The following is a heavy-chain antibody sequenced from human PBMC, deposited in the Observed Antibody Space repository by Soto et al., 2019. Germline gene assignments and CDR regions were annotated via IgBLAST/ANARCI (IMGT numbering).Heavy chain of an antibody. D-gene: IGHD6-6*01. CDR3: AREKEDEGSSSLRVYYGVDV. J-gene: IGHJ6*02. CDR2: ISSRSDYI. V-gene: IGHV3-21*01. CDR1: GFTLSSYR. Sequence: GGSLRLSCVASGFTLSSYRMTWVRQGPGKGLEWASSISSRSDYIHYTDSVEGRFTISRDNAKNLLYLQMNSLRAEDAAVYYCAREKEDEGSSSLRVYYGVDVWGQGTTVTVSS.